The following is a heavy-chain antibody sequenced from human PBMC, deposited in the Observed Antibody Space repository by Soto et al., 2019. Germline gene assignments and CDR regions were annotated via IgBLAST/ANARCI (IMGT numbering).Heavy chain of an antibody. D-gene: IGHD3-9*01. CDR2: MNPNSGNT. CDR3: ARGWYDILTRGGRAFDI. V-gene: IGHV1-8*01. CDR1: GYTFTSYE. J-gene: IGHJ3*02. Sequence: ASVKVSCKASGYTFTSYEINWVRQATGQGLEWMGWMNPNSGNTGYAQKFQGRVTMTRNTSISTAYMELSSLRSEDTAVYYCARGWYDILTRGGRAFDIWGQGTMVTVSS.